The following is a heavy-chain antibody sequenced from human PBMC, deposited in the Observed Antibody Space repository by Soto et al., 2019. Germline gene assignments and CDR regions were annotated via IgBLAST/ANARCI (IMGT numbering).Heavy chain of an antibody. V-gene: IGHV3-33*08. J-gene: IGHJ6*02. CDR3: ARDGHDYYDSIDYGMDV. CDR1: GFTFSSYA. Sequence: PGGSLRLSCAASGFTFSSYAMHWVRQAPGKGLEWVAVIWYDGSNKYYADSVKGRFTISRDNSKNTLYLQMNSLRAEDTAVYYCARDGHDYYDSIDYGMDVWGQGTTVTVSS. CDR2: IWYDGSNK. D-gene: IGHD3-22*01.